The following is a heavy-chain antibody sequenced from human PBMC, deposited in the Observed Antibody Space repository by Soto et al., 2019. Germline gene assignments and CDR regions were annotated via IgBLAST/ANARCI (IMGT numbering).Heavy chain of an antibody. CDR2: ISGSGVSP. CDR1: GFIFSTSA. D-gene: IGHD3-3*01. Sequence: GGSLRLSCVASGFIFSTSAMSWVRQAPGKGREWVSAISGSGVSPYYADSVKGRFTISRDNSKNTLYLEMNSLRAEDTAVYYCAKGPTIFGVIIVAEYYYGMDVWGQGTTVTVSS. CDR3: AKGPTIFGVIIVAEYYYGMDV. V-gene: IGHV3-23*01. J-gene: IGHJ6*02.